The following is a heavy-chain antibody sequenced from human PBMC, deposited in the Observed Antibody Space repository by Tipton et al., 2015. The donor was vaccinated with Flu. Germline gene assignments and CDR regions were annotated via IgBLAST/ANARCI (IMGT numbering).Heavy chain of an antibody. CDR1: GFAFSRYA. Sequence: GSLRLSCAASGFAFSRYAMSWVRQAPGKGLEWVSAFSASGGSRYFADSVKGRFTIFRDNVKNTLYLQMNSLRAEDTAIYYCAKVIPEKAAGLDYWGQGTLVTVSA. J-gene: IGHJ4*02. CDR2: FSASGGSR. CDR3: AKVIPEKAAGLDY. V-gene: IGHV3-23*01. D-gene: IGHD6-25*01.